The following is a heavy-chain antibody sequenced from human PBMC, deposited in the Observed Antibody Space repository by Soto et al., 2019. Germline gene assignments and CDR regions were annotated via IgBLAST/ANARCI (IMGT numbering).Heavy chain of an antibody. V-gene: IGHV3-15*07. CDR1: GFTFSNAW. Sequence: EVQLVESGGGLVKPGGSLRLSCAASGFTFSNAWMNWVRQAPGKGLEWVGRIKSKTDGGTTDYAAPVKGRFSISRDDSKNTLYLEMNSLKSEDTAVYYCTSPSGWYYYYGMDVWGQGTTVPVSS. CDR2: IKSKTDGGTT. CDR3: TSPSGWYYYYGMDV. J-gene: IGHJ6*02. D-gene: IGHD6-19*01.